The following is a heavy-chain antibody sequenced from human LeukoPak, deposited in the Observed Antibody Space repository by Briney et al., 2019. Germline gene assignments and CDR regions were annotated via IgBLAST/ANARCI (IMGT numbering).Heavy chain of an antibody. CDR1: GGSISSYY. D-gene: IGHD5-18*01. CDR3: ARDVGGYRYGYRPTELYWYFDL. J-gene: IGHJ2*01. V-gene: IGHV4-59*12. CDR2: IYYSGST. Sequence: SETLSLTCTVSGGSISSYYWSWIRQPPGKGLEWIGYIYYSGSTNYNPSLKSRVTISVDTSKNQFSLKLSSVTAADTAVYYCARDVGGYRYGYRPTELYWYFDLWGRGTLVTVSS.